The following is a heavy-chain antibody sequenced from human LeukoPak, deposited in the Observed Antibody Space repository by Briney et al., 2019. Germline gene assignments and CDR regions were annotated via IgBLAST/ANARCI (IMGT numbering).Heavy chain of an antibody. CDR1: GGSISSSSYY. CDR2: IYYSGST. V-gene: IGHV4-39*07. J-gene: IGHJ4*02. CDR3: ARLGSLYGDFLGGSDY. Sequence: SETLSLTCTVSGGSISSSSYYWGWIRQPPGKGLEWIGSIYYSGSTYYNPSLKSRVTISVDTSKNQFSLKLSSVTAADTAVYYCARLGSLYGDFLGGSDYWGQGTLVTVSS. D-gene: IGHD4-17*01.